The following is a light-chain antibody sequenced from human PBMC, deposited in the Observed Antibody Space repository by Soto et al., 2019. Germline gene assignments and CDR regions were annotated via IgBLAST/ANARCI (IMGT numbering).Light chain of an antibody. CDR3: HQYNNWPRFT. J-gene: IGKJ4*01. Sequence: EIVMTQSPATLSVSPGERATLSCRASQSVSSNLAWYQQKPGQAPRLLIYGASTRATGIPARFSGSGSGTEFTLTISSLQSEDFAVYYCHQYNNWPRFTFGGGTKVEIK. CDR2: GAS. CDR1: QSVSSN. V-gene: IGKV3-15*01.